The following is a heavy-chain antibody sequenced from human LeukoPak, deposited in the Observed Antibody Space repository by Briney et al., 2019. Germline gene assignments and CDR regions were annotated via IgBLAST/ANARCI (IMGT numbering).Heavy chain of an antibody. CDR3: ARLSYGGYSLGGLDY. CDR1: GYTFTSYA. D-gene: IGHD5-12*01. J-gene: IGHJ4*02. Sequence: GASVKVSCKASGYTFTSYAMHWVRQAPGQRLEWMGWINAGNGNTKYSQKFQGRVTITRDTSASTAYMELSSLRSEDTAVYCCARLSYGGYSLGGLDYWGQGTLVTVSS. V-gene: IGHV1-3*01. CDR2: INAGNGNT.